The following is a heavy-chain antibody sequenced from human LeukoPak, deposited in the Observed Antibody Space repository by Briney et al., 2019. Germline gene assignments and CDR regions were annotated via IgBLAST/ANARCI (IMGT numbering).Heavy chain of an antibody. CDR1: GYTFTGYY. CDR2: INPNSGGT. CDR3: ARGGAAAPSVFYYYMDV. J-gene: IGHJ6*03. Sequence: ASVKVSCKASGYTFTGYYMHWVRQAPGQGLEWMGWINPNSGGTNYAQKFQGRVTITADESTSTAYMELSSLRSEDTAVYYCARGGAAAPSVFYYYMDVWGKGTTVTVSS. V-gene: IGHV1-2*02. D-gene: IGHD6-13*01.